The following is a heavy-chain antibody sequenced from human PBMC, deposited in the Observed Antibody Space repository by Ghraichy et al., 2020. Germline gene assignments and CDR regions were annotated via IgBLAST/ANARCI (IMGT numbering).Heavy chain of an antibody. CDR1: GGSISTTNYY. V-gene: IGHV4-39*01. D-gene: IGHD2-21*01. CDR2: IFSSASA. J-gene: IGHJ4*02. CDR3: ARQFKCDGDCTNYYFDY. Sequence: SQTLSLTCTVSGGSISTTNYYWGWIRQPPGKGLEWIGSIFSSASAYYNPSLKSRVSVSVDTSRNQFSLKLRSVTAADTAVYYCARQFKCDGDCTNYYFDYWGQGTLVTVSA.